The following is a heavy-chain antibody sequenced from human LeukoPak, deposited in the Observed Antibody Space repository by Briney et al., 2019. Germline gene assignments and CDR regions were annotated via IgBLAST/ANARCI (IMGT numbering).Heavy chain of an antibody. D-gene: IGHD3-22*01. CDR2: ISGSGGST. J-gene: IGHJ4*02. CDR1: GFTFSSYA. Sequence: GGSLRLACAPAGFTFSSYAMSWVRQAPGKGLEWVSAISGSGGSTYYADSGEGQFTISRDHSQNPLYPQMNSLRAEDPAVYYCAKDLDYYDSSGYSHWGQGTLVTVSS. V-gene: IGHV3-23*01. CDR3: AKDLDYYDSSGYSH.